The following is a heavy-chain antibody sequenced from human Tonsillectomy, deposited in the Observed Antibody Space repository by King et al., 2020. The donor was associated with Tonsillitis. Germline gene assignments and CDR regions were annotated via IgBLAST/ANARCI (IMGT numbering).Heavy chain of an antibody. CDR2: IYHSGST. CDR1: VGYTSTRAAT. CDR3: ARSDYGGNPYYFDY. J-gene: IGHJ4*02. V-gene: IGHV4-30-2*01. D-gene: IGHD4-23*01. Sequence: ESGSGLVKPAHLLSLTCPVSVGYTSTRAATWRWLVHAPGKGLEWIGYIYHSGSTYYNPSLKSRVTISVDRSKNQFSLKLSSVTAADTAVYYCARSDYGGNPYYFDYWGQGTLVTVSS.